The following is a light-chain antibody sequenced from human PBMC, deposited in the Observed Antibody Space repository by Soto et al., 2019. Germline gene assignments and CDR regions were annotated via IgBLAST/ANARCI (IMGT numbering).Light chain of an antibody. CDR1: SSDVGGYNY. J-gene: IGLJ1*01. V-gene: IGLV2-14*01. CDR3: SSYTSRSTRYV. Sequence: QSALTQPASVSGSPGHSITISCTGTSSDVGGYNYVSWYQQYPGNAPKLMIYEVTNRPSGVSNRFSGYKSGNTASLTISGLQAEDEADYYCSSYTSRSTRYVFGTGTTLTVL. CDR2: EVT.